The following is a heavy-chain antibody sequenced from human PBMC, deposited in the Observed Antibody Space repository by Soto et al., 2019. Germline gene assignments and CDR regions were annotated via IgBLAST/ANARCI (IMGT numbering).Heavy chain of an antibody. CDR3: AARGCSSSSCYYYYGMDV. V-gene: IGHV1-58*01. J-gene: IGHJ6*02. D-gene: IGHD2-2*01. CDR2: IVVGRGNT. CDR1: GFTFTYSA. Sequence: QMQLVQSGPEVKKPGTSVKVSCKASGFTFTYSAVQWVRQARGQRLEWIGWIVVGRGNTNYAQKFQERVTITRDMSTSTAYMELSSLRSEDTAVYYCAARGCSSSSCYYYYGMDVWGQGTTVTVSS.